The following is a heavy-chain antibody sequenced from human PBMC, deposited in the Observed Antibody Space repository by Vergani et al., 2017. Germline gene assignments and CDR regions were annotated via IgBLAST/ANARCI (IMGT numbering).Heavy chain of an antibody. CDR2: IYYSGIT. CDR1: GDSSNNDDYY. V-gene: IGHV4-30-4*08. D-gene: IGHD3-22*01. Sequence: QLQLQQSGPGLVQPSQTLSLTCIVSGDSSNNDDYYWSWIRQPPGKGLEWIGYIYYSGITYQNPSLESRLTMSLDTSRTEFSLNLISVTARDTAVYYCARVAGGSGGYYLGWGQGTPVTVSS. J-gene: IGHJ4*02. CDR3: ARVAGGSGGYYLG.